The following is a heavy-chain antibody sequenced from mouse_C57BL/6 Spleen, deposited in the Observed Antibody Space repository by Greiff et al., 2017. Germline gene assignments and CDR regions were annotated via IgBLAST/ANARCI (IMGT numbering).Heavy chain of an antibody. CDR3: ARQGELVKSSYYAMDY. CDR1: GFTFSSYG. Sequence: EVHLVESGGDLVKPGGSLKLSCAASGFTFSSYGMSWVRQTPDKRLEWVATISSGGSYTYYPDSVKGRFTISRDNAKNTLYLQMSSLKSEDTAMYYCARQGELVKSSYYAMDYWGQGTSVTVSS. CDR2: ISSGGSYT. D-gene: IGHD2-13*01. J-gene: IGHJ4*01. V-gene: IGHV5-6*01.